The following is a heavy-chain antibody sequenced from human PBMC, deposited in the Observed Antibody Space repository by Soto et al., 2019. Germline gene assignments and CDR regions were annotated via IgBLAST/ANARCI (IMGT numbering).Heavy chain of an antibody. V-gene: IGHV4-38-2*02. Sequence: SETLSLTCAVSGYSISSGYYWGWIRQPPGKGLEWIGSIYYSERTYYNPSLKSRLTISVDTSNNQFSLKLNSVTAADTAVYYCARDSPAEMAAAGTWSWFDPWGQGTLVTVSS. CDR1: GYSISSGYY. CDR3: ARDSPAEMAAAGTWSWFDP. J-gene: IGHJ5*02. D-gene: IGHD6-13*01. CDR2: IYYSERT.